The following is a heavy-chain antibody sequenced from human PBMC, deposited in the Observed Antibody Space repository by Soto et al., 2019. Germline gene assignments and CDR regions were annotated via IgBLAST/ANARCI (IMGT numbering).Heavy chain of an antibody. CDR3: ARGEGYYYDSSGDHAFDI. V-gene: IGHV1-3*01. CDR2: INAGDGNT. CDR1: GYTFTSYA. D-gene: IGHD3-22*01. J-gene: IGHJ3*02. Sequence: QVQLVQSGAEVKKPGASVKVSCKASGYTFTSYAMHWVRQAPGQRLEWMGWINAGDGNTKYSQKFQGRVTITRDTSASRGYMELSSLRSEDTAVYYCARGEGYYYDSSGDHAFDIWGQGTMVTVSS.